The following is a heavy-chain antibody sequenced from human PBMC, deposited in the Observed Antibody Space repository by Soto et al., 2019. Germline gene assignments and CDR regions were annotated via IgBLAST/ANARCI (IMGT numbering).Heavy chain of an antibody. CDR3: ARDGYVEYYYGMDV. CDR2: INAGNGNT. Sequence: ALVKVSCKASGYTFTSYAMHWVRQAPGQRLEWMGWINAGNGNTKYSQKFQGRVTITRDTSASTAYMELSSLRSEDTAVYYCARDGYVEYYYGMDVWGQGTTVTVSS. CDR1: GYTFTSYA. J-gene: IGHJ6*02. D-gene: IGHD3-10*02. V-gene: IGHV1-3*01.